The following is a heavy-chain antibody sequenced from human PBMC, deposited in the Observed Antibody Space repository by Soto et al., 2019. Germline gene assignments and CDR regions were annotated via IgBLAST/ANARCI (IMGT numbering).Heavy chain of an antibody. J-gene: IGHJ4*02. D-gene: IGHD6-19*01. CDR3: AKGGLQWLVTSDFNY. CDR2: VSHDGRNT. Sequence: VQLVESGGGVVQPGRSLRLSCAASGFTFSDYAMHWVRQAPGTGLEWVAVVSHDGRNTPYADSVKGRFTITRDSSNNTVSLEMTSLSAEDRAVYYCAKGGLQWLVTSDFNYWGQGALVTVSS. CDR1: GFTFSDYA. V-gene: IGHV3-30*18.